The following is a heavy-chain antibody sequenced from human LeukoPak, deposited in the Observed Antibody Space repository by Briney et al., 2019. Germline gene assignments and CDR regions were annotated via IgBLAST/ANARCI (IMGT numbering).Heavy chain of an antibody. CDR2: FDPEDGAT. J-gene: IGHJ4*02. CDR3: ATEALMITFGGVIADIPYYFDY. D-gene: IGHD3-16*02. Sequence: ASVKVSCKVSGYTLTELSMHWVRQAPGKGLEWMGGFDPEDGATIYAQKFQGRVTMTEDTSTDTAYMELSSLRSEDTAVYYCATEALMITFGGVIADIPYYFDYWGQGTLVTVSS. CDR1: GYTLTELS. V-gene: IGHV1-24*01.